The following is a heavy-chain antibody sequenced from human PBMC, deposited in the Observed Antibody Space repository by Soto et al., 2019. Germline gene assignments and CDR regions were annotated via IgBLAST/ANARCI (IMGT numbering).Heavy chain of an antibody. V-gene: IGHV3-30*18. J-gene: IGHJ6*02. Sequence: GGSLRLSCAASGFTFSSYGMHWVRQAPGKGLEWVAVISYDGSNKYYADSVKGRFTISRDNSKNTLYLQMNSLRAEDTAVYYCAKEVGLELRSYYYGMDVWGQGTTVTVSS. CDR1: GFTFSSYG. CDR2: ISYDGSNK. D-gene: IGHD1-7*01. CDR3: AKEVGLELRSYYYGMDV.